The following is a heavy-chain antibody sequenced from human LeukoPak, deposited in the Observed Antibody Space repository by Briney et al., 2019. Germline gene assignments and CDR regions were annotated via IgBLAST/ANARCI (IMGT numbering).Heavy chain of an antibody. V-gene: IGHV4-34*01. D-gene: IGHD2-15*01. CDR2: INHSGST. J-gene: IGHJ4*02. CDR3: ARGLPSCSGGSCYIFDY. Sequence: SETLSLTCAVYGGSFSGYYWSWIRQPPGKGLGWIGEINHSGSTNYNPSLKSRVTISVDTSKNQFSLKLGSVTAADTAVYYCARGLPSCSGGSCYIFDYWGQGTLVTVSS. CDR1: GGSFSGYY.